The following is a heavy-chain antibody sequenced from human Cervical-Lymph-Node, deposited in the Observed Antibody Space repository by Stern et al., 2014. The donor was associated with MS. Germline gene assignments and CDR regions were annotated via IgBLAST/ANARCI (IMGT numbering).Heavy chain of an antibody. J-gene: IGHJ4*02. CDR1: GGSISSSSYY. Sequence: QVQLQESGPGLVKPSETLSLTCTVSGGSISSSSYYWGWIRQPPGKGLEWIGSIYYSGSTYYNPSLKSRVTISVDTSKNQFSLKLSSVTAADTAVFYCASHEGFYFDYWGQGTLVTVSS. CDR3: ASHEGFYFDY. V-gene: IGHV4-39*01. CDR2: IYYSGST.